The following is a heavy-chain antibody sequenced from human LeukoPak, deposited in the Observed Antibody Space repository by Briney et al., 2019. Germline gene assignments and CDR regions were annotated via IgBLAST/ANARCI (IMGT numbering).Heavy chain of an antibody. V-gene: IGHV1-18*01. CDR1: GYIFTSYG. J-gene: IGHJ6*02. D-gene: IGHD2-15*01. CDR2: ISAYNGNT. CDR3: ARDSELVVAATDYYYYSGRDV. Sequence: ASVKVSCKASGYIFTSYGISWVRQAPGQRLEWMGWISAYNGNTNYAQKLQGRVTMTTDTATSTAYMELRSLRSDDTAVYYCARDSELVVAATDYYYYSGRDVWGQGTTVTVSS.